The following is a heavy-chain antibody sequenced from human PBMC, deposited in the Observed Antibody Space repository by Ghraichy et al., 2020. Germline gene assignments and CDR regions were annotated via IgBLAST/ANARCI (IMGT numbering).Heavy chain of an antibody. Sequence: SCTVSDGSVNSESYSWNWVRQPPGKGLEWIGNIYYRGNTQYSPSLKSRATISLDTPKNQFSLKLSSVTAADTAVYYCARGIIVAPVLGAFDMWGQGTTVIVSS. CDR2: IYYRGNT. CDR1: DGSVNSESYS. V-gene: IGHV4-61*01. D-gene: IGHD5-12*01. J-gene: IGHJ3*02. CDR3: ARGIIVAPVLGAFDM.